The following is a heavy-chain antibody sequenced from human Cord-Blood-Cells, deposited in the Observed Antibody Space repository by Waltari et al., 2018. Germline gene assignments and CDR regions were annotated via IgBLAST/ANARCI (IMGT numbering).Heavy chain of an antibody. CDR1: VYTFTSYD. D-gene: IGHD6-13*01. J-gene: IGHJ6*02. CDR3: ARGRSSSWYEGYYYYYGMDV. V-gene: IGHV1-8*01. Sequence: QVQLVQSGAEVKKPGASVEVSCKAYVYTFTSYDINWVRQATGQGTEWMGWMNPNSGNTGYAQKFQGRVTMTRNTSISTAYMELSSLRSEDTAVYYCARGRSSSWYEGYYYYYGMDVWGQGTTVTVSS. CDR2: MNPNSGNT.